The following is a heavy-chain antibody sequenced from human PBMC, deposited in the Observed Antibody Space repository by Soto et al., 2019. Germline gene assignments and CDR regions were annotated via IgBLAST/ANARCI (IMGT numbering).Heavy chain of an antibody. J-gene: IGHJ4*02. D-gene: IGHD3-22*01. V-gene: IGHV4-30-4*01. CDR2: IYYSGST. Sequence: SKSMGITWSVYGGSIRREDHYWNWIRQSPGQGLEWIANIYYSGSTYYNPALRSRLTISVDTSKNEVSLQLASVTAADTAVYYCARDKLEYNRGGYWSNPGPCDSWGPGILVT. CDR1: GGSIRREDHY. CDR3: ARDKLEYNRGGYWSNPGPCDS.